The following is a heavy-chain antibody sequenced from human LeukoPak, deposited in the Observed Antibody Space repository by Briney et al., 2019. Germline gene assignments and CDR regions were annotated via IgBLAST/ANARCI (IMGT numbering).Heavy chain of an antibody. J-gene: IGHJ6*02. CDR3: ARGNYDFRRMDV. D-gene: IGHD3-3*01. CDR2: ISAYNGNT. V-gene: IGHV1-18*01. CDR1: GGTFSSYA. Sequence: ASVKVSCKASGGTFSSYAISWVRQAPGQGLEWMGWISAYNGNTNYAQKLQGRVTMTTDTSTSTAYMELRSLRSDDTAVYYCARGNYDFRRMDVWGQGTTVTVSS.